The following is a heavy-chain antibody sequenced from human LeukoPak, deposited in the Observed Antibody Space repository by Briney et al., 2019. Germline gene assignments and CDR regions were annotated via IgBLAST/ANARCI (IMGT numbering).Heavy chain of an antibody. J-gene: IGHJ4*02. CDR1: GGTFSSYG. Sequence: ASVKVSCKASGGTFSSYGISWVRQAPGQGLEWMGRINPNSGGTNYAQKFQGRVTMTRDTSISTAYMELSRLRSDDTAVYYCARDERLWFGELTFGGQGTLVTVSS. D-gene: IGHD3-10*01. CDR3: ARDERLWFGELTF. V-gene: IGHV1-2*06. CDR2: INPNSGGT.